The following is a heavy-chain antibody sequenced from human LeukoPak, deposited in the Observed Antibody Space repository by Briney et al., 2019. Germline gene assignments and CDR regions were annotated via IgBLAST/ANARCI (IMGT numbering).Heavy chain of an antibody. CDR3: VRPSDYYDSSGYHIFDY. CDR1: GGSISSSSYY. D-gene: IGHD3-22*01. Sequence: PSETLSLTCTVSGGSISSSSYYWGWIRQPPGKGLEWIGSIYYSGSTYYNPSLKSRVTISVDTSKNQFSLKLSSVTAADTAVYYCVRPSDYYDSSGYHIFDYWGQGTLVTVSS. J-gene: IGHJ4*02. CDR2: IYYSGST. V-gene: IGHV4-39*01.